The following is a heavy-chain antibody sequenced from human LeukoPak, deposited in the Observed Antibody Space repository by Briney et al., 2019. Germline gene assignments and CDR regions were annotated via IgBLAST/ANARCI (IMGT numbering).Heavy chain of an antibody. V-gene: IGHV3-30*02. CDR3: AKDQGRRYYMDV. CDR2: IRYDGSNK. J-gene: IGHJ6*03. Sequence: GGSLRLSCVISGYTFTHYGFHWVRQAPGKGLEWVAFIRYDGSNKYYADSVKGRFTISRDNAKNTLYLQMNSLRAEDTAVYYCAKDQGRRYYMDVWGKGTTVTISS. CDR1: GYTFTHYG.